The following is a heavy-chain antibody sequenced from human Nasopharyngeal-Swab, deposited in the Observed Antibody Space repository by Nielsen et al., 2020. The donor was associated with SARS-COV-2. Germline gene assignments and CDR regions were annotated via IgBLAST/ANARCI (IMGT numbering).Heavy chain of an antibody. V-gene: IGHV3-73*01. CDR3: TTDLLVVRGVKRYYYYGMDV. J-gene: IGHJ6*02. D-gene: IGHD3-10*01. Sequence: GGSLRLSCAASGFTFSGSAMHWVRQASGKGLEWVGRIRSKANSYATAYAASVKGRFTISRDDSKNTAYLQMNSLKTEDTAVYYCTTDLLVVRGVKRYYYYGMDVWGQGTTVTVSS. CDR1: GFTFSGSA. CDR2: IRSKANSYAT.